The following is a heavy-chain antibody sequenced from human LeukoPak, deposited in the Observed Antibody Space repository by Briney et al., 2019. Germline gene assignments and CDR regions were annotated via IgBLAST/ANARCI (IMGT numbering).Heavy chain of an antibody. D-gene: IGHD6-6*01. CDR3: ATYSSSLPFDY. V-gene: IGHV1-24*01. CDR1: GYTLTELS. Sequence: ASVKVSCKVSGYTLTELSMHWVRQAPGKGLEWMGGFDPEDGETIYAQKFQGRVTVTEDTSTDTAYMELSSLRSEDTAVYYCATYSSSLPFDYWGQGTLVTVSS. CDR2: FDPEDGET. J-gene: IGHJ4*02.